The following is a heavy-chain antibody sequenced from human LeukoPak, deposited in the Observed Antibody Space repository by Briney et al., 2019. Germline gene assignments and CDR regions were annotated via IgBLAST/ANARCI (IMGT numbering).Heavy chain of an antibody. D-gene: IGHD2-2*02. J-gene: IGHJ3*02. CDR1: GFTFSSYS. Sequence: PGGSLRLSCAASGFTFSSYSMNWVRQAPGKGLEWVSSISSSSSYIYYADSVKGRFTISRDNAKNSLYLQMNSLRAEDTAVYYCARGARFGRSSRYCSSTSCSTGDAFDIWGQGTMVTVSS. CDR3: ARGARFGRSSRYCSSTSCSTGDAFDI. CDR2: ISSSSSYI. V-gene: IGHV3-21*01.